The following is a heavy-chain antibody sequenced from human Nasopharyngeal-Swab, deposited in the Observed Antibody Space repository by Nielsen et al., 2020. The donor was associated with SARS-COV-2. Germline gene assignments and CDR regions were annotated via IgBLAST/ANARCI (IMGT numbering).Heavy chain of an antibody. V-gene: IGHV1-2*06. D-gene: IGHD3-16*02. CDR2: INPNSGGT. Sequence: WVRQAPGQGLEWMGRINPNSGGTSYAQKFQGRVTMTRDTSISTAYMELSRLRSDDTAVYYCAKDLLHLGELSFGIDYWGQGTLVTVSS. J-gene: IGHJ4*02. CDR3: AKDLLHLGELSFGIDY.